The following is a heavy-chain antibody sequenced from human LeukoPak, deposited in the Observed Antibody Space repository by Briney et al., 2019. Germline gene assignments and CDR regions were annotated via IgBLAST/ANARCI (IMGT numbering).Heavy chain of an antibody. CDR1: GYSFTNYY. CDR2: IFPGDSDS. D-gene: IGHD5-18*01. Sequence: GESLKISCKGSGYSFTNYYIAWVRQMPGKGLEWMGIIFPGDSDSRYGPSFQRQVTISADESVSTAYLQWSSLKASDTAMYYCATGDSPMTWACALGGGGFHDAFDIWGQGTMVTVSS. J-gene: IGHJ3*02. CDR3: ATGDSPMTWACALGGGGFHDAFDI. V-gene: IGHV5-51*01.